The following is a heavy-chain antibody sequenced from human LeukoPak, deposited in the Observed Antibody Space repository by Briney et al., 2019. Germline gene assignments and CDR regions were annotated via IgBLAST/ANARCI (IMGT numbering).Heavy chain of an antibody. J-gene: IGHJ4*02. Sequence: SGPTLVNPTQTLTLTCTFSGFSLSTSGVGVGWIRQPPGKALEWLALIYWDDDKRYSPSLKSRLTITKDTSKNQVVLIMTNMDPVDTATYYCAHSSATVTLRVTFFDYWGQGTLVTVSS. V-gene: IGHV2-5*02. D-gene: IGHD4-17*01. CDR2: IYWDDDK. CDR3: AHSSATVTLRVTFFDY. CDR1: GFSLSTSGVG.